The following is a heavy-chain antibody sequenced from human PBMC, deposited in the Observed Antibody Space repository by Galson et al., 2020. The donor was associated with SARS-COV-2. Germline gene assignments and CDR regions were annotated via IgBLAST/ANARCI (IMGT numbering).Heavy chain of an antibody. V-gene: IGHV4-39*01. Sequence: SETLSLTCTVSGGSINNNNFYWGWIRQPPGKGLEWIGSNFYSGSTYYNPSLKSRVSMFVDTSKNQFSLRLNSVTAADTAVYYCARDSSGNYYSAFDIWGQGTVVSVSS. J-gene: IGHJ3*02. CDR3: ARDSSGNYYSAFDI. CDR2: NFYSGST. D-gene: IGHD3-22*01. CDR1: GGSINNNNFY.